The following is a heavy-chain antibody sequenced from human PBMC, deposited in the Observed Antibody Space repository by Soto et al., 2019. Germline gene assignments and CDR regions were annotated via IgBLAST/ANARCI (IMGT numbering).Heavy chain of an antibody. Sequence: SETLSLTCTVSGGSISSGGYYWSWIRQHPGKGLEWIGYIYYSGSTYYNPSLKSRFTISVETSKNQFSLKLSSVTAADTVVYYCARDNWRASSGYSGYYYYGMDVWGQGTTVTVSS. J-gene: IGHJ6*02. CDR3: ARDNWRASSGYSGYYYYGMDV. D-gene: IGHD3-22*01. CDR2: IYYSGST. CDR1: GGSISSGGYY. V-gene: IGHV4-31*03.